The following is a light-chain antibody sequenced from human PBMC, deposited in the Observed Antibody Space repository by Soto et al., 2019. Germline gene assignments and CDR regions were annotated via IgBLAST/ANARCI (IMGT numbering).Light chain of an antibody. J-gene: IGLJ2*01. CDR3: SSYTSINTLV. CDR1: SSDVGGYNY. CDR2: DVS. V-gene: IGLV2-14*01. Sequence: QPVLTQPASVSGSPGQSITISCTGTSSDVGGYNYVSWYQQHPGKAPKLMIYDVSNRPSGISNRFSGSKSGNTASLTISGLQAEDEADYYCSSYTSINTLVFGGGTKLTVL.